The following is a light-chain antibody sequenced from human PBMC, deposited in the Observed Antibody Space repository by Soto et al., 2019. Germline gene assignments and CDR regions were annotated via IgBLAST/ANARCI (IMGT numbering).Light chain of an antibody. V-gene: IGKV1-39*01. CDR2: GAS. CDR3: QQSDRTPVT. CDR1: QSIRRY. J-gene: IGKJ4*01. Sequence: DIQMTQSPSSLSASVGDRVTITCRASQSIRRYLNWYRQKPGKVPQLLIYGASKLESGVPSRFSGSGSGTEFTLTISGLHPEDFAPYYCQQSDRTPVTFGGGTQVEIK.